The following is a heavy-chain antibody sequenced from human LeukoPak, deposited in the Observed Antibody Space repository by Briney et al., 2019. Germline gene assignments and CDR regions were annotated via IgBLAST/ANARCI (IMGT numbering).Heavy chain of an antibody. Sequence: GGSLRLSCAAPGFTFSNDWMHWVRQAPGKGLVWVSRINTDGSTTTYADSVKGRFTISRDNAKNTLYLQMNSLRVEDTAVYYCARGRGGSYHYWGQGTLVTVSS. J-gene: IGHJ4*02. CDR1: GFTFSNDW. D-gene: IGHD1-26*01. V-gene: IGHV3-74*01. CDR3: ARGRGGSYHY. CDR2: INTDGSTT.